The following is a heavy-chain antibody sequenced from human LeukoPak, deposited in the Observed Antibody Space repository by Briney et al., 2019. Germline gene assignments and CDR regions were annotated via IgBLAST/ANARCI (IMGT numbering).Heavy chain of an antibody. J-gene: IGHJ4*02. Sequence: GGSPRLSCAASGFTVSSNHMSWVRQTPGQGRLEWVSVIYNDGRTFYTGSVTGRFTISRDNSKNTLYLQMNSLRAEDTAVYYCAKVGDFYGDYVGYFDYWGQGTLVTVSS. CDR1: GFTVSSNH. CDR3: AKVGDFYGDYVGYFDY. D-gene: IGHD4-17*01. CDR2: IYNDGRT. V-gene: IGHV3-66*01.